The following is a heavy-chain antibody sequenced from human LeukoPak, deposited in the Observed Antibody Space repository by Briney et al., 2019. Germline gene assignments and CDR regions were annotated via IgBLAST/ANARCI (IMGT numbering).Heavy chain of an antibody. CDR1: GFTFSSYA. CDR3: AKGLPSGNSFDY. Sequence: PGVSLRLSCAASGFTFSSYAMSWVRQAPGKGLEWVSVISGSGVSTYYADSVKGRFTISRDNSKNTLYLQMNSLRAEDTAVYYCAKGLPSGNSFDYWGQGTLVTVSS. V-gene: IGHV3-23*01. J-gene: IGHJ4*02. CDR2: ISGSGVST. D-gene: IGHD2-15*01.